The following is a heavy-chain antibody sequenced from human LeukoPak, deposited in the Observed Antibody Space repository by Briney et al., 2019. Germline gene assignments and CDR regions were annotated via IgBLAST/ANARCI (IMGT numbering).Heavy chain of an antibody. CDR3: ARAVTAHDAFDI. CDR2: IYYSGST. CDR1: GGSISSSSYY. D-gene: IGHD2-15*01. J-gene: IGHJ3*02. V-gene: IGHV4-39*07. Sequence: SETLSLTCTVSGGSISSSSYYWGWIRQPPGKGLEWIGSIYYSGSTYYNPSLKSRVTISVDTSKNQFSLKLSSVTAADTAVYYCARAVTAHDAFDIWGQGTMVTVSS.